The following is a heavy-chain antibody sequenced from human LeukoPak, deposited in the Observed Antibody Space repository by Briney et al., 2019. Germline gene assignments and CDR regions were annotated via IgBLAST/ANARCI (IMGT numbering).Heavy chain of an antibody. D-gene: IGHD6-13*01. Sequence: GGSLRLSCAASGFTFSSYAMSWVRQAPGKGLEWVTAISGSGGSTYYADSVKGRFTISRDNAKNSLYLQMNSLRAEDTAVYYCARSIAAAGYFDYWGQGTLVTVSS. CDR2: ISGSGGST. J-gene: IGHJ4*02. V-gene: IGHV3-23*01. CDR1: GFTFSSYA. CDR3: ARSIAAAGYFDY.